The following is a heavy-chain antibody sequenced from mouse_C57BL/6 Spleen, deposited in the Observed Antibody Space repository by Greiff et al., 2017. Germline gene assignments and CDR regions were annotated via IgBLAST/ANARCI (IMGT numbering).Heavy chain of an antibody. CDR1: GFTFSSYG. J-gene: IGHJ2*01. Sequence: EVKLMESGGDLVKPGGSLKLSCAASGFTFSSYGMSWVRQTPDKRLEWVATISSGGSYTYYPDSVKGRFTISRDNAKNTLYLQMSSLKSEDTAMDYCARGDSNLSYFDYWGQGTTLTVSS. D-gene: IGHD2-5*01. CDR3: ARGDSNLSYFDY. CDR2: ISSGGSYT. V-gene: IGHV5-6*02.